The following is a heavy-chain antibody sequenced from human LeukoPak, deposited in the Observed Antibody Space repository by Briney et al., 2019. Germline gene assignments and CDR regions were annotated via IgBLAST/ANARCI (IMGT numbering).Heavy chain of an antibody. Sequence: GGSLRLSCAASGNYWMHWVRQVPGKGLVWVSHINSDGSWTSYADSVKGRFTISRDISKNALYLQMNSLRAEDTATYYCAKLTSSKINNSDYWGQGTLVAVSS. D-gene: IGHD1/OR15-1a*01. CDR3: AKLTSSKINNSDY. J-gene: IGHJ4*02. CDR2: INSDGSWT. V-gene: IGHV3-74*01. CDR1: GNYW.